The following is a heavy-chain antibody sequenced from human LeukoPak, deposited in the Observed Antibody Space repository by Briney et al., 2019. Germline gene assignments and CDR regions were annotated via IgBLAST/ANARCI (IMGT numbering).Heavy chain of an antibody. CDR3: ARGYCSSTSCQGKYYFDY. Sequence: SETLSLTCAVYGGSFSGYYWSWIRQPPGKGLEWIGEINHSGSTNYNPSLKGRVTISVDTSKNQFSLKLSSVTAADTAVYYCARGYCSSTSCQGKYYFDYWGQGTLVTVSS. D-gene: IGHD2-2*01. V-gene: IGHV4-34*01. CDR1: GGSFSGYY. CDR2: INHSGST. J-gene: IGHJ4*02.